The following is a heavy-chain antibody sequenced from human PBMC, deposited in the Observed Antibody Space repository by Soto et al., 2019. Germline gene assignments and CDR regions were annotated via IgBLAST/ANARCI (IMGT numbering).Heavy chain of an antibody. D-gene: IGHD6-19*01. CDR1: GGSLSSSSYY. V-gene: IGHV4-39*01. CDR2: IYYSGST. CDR3: ARQSWGSGWILDY. J-gene: IGHJ4*02. Sequence: PSETLSLTCTVSGGSLSSSSYYWGWIRRPPGKGLEWIGSIYYSGSTYYNPSLKSRVTISVDTSKNQFSLKLSSVTAADTAVYYCARQSWGSGWILDYWGQRTLVTVSS.